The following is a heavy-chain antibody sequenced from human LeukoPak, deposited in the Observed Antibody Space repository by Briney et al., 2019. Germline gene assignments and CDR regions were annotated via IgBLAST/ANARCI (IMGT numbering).Heavy chain of an antibody. CDR3: ARVSAAPVAVAGLDV. CDR2: IKQDGSEK. D-gene: IGHD6-19*01. CDR1: GFTFSSYW. J-gene: IGHJ6*02. V-gene: IGHV3-7*05. Sequence: GGSLRLSCAASGFTFSSYWMSWVRQAPGKGLEWVANIKQDGSEKYYVDSVKGRFTISRDNAKNSLYLQMNSLRAEDTAVYYCARVSAAPVAVAGLDVWGQGTTVTVSS.